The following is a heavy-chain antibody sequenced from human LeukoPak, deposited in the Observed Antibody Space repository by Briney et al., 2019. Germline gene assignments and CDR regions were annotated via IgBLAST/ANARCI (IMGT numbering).Heavy chain of an antibody. J-gene: IGHJ4*02. Sequence: RASVKVSCKASGGTFSSYAISWVRQAPGQGLEWMGRIIPIFGTANYAQKFQGRVTITTDESTSTAYMELSSLRSEDTAVYYCARGLELGEEGYYFDYWGQGTLVTVSS. D-gene: IGHD1-7*01. V-gene: IGHV1-69*05. CDR1: GGTFSSYA. CDR2: IIPIFGTA. CDR3: ARGLELGEEGYYFDY.